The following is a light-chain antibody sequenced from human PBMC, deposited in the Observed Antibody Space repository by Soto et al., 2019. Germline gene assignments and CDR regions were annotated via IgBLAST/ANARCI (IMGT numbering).Light chain of an antibody. J-gene: IGLJ2*01. CDR1: RSNIGAGYA. CDR3: QSYDTSLSASV. CDR2: DNT. Sequence: QSVLTQPPSVSGAPGQRVTISCPGSRSNIGAGYAVHWYQQLPGTAPKLLIYDNTNRPSGLPDRFSASESGTSASLAITGLQSEDEADYYCQSYDTSLSASVFGGGTKLTVL. V-gene: IGLV1-40*01.